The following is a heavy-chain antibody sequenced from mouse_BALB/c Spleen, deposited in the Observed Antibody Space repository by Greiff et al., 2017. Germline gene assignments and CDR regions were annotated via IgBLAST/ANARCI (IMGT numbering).Heavy chain of an antibody. Sequence: VQLQQSGAELVRPGTSVKVSCKASGYAFTNYLIEWVKQRPGQGLEWIGVINPGSGGTNYNEKFKGKATLTADKSSSTAYMQLSSLTSDDSAVYFCARGVYYGSRNYAMDYWGQGTSVTVSS. D-gene: IGHD1-1*01. J-gene: IGHJ4*01. CDR3: ARGVYYGSRNYAMDY. V-gene: IGHV1-54*01. CDR2: INPGSGGT. CDR1: GYAFTNYL.